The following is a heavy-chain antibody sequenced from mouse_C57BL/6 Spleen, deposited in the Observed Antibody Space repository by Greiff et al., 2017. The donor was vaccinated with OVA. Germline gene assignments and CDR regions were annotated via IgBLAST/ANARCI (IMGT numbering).Heavy chain of an antibody. CDR1: GFTFSSYG. D-gene: IGHD1-1*01. V-gene: IGHV5-6*01. CDR2: ISSGGSYT. Sequence: EVNVVESGGDLVKPGGSLKLSCAASGFTFSSYGMSWVRQTPDKRLEWVANISSGGSYTYYPDSVKGRFTISRDNAKNTLYLQMSSLKSEDTAMYYCADYGSAAYWGQGTLVTVSA. CDR3: ADYGSAAY. J-gene: IGHJ3*01.